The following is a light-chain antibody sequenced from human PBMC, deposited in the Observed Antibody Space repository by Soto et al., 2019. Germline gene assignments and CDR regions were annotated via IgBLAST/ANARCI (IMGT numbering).Light chain of an antibody. V-gene: IGLV1-51*02. CDR1: TSNIGYNF. Sequence: QSVLTQPPSVSAAPGQRVTISCSGSTSNIGYNFVSWYQQLPGAAPNLLIFENDKRVSRTPDRFSGSKSGTSGTLAITGLQTGDEADYYCATWESSLSIAVFGGGTKLTVL. CDR2: END. CDR3: ATWESSLSIAV. J-gene: IGLJ2*01.